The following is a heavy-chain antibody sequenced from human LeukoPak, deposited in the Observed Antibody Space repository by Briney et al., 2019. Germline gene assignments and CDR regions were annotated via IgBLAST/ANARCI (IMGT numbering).Heavy chain of an antibody. J-gene: IGHJ4*02. Sequence: GGSLRLPCAASGFTVSSNYMSWVRQAPGKGLEWVSVIYSGGSTYYADSVKGRFTISRDNSKNTLYLQMNSLRAEDTAVYYCAREPSRSYYSLQYFDSWGQGTLVTVSS. D-gene: IGHD3-22*01. CDR3: AREPSRSYYSLQYFDS. CDR1: GFTVSSNY. V-gene: IGHV3-53*01. CDR2: IYSGGST.